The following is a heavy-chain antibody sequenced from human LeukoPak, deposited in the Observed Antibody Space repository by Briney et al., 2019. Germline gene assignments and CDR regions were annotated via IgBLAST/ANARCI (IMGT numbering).Heavy chain of an antibody. CDR2: ISGYNGNT. V-gene: IGHV1-18*01. CDR1: GYTFTSYA. D-gene: IGHD3-16*01. Sequence: GASVKVSCKASGYTFTSYAMHWVRQAPGQGLEWMGWISGYNGNTNYAQKLQGRVTMTTDTSTSTAYMELRSLRSDDTAVYYCARDYVHYYYMDVWGKGTTVTVSS. CDR3: ARDYVHYYYMDV. J-gene: IGHJ6*03.